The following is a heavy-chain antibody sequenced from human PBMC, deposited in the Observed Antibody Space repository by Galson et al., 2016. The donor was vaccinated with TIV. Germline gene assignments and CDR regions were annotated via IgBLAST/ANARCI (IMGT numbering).Heavy chain of an antibody. CDR3: ARRGPRYGKFDY. CDR2: VYPDDSDT. Sequence: QSGAEVKKPGESLKISCEASGYSFATYWIAWVRQKPGKGLEWMGIVYPDDSDTTYNPSFQGQVTFSANKSINTAFLQWSSLEASDTAMYYCARRGPRYGKFDYWGQGTQVIVSS. D-gene: IGHD4-17*01. J-gene: IGHJ4*02. V-gene: IGHV5-51*01. CDR1: GYSFATYW.